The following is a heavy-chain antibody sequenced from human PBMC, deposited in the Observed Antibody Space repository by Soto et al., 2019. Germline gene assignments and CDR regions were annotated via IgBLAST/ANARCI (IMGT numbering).Heavy chain of an antibody. Sequence: SETLSLTCTVSGGSISSGGYYWSWIRQHPGKGLEWIGYIYYSGSTYYNPSLKSRVTISVDTSKNQFSLKLSSVTAADTAVYYCARVFYSYGYDEPFDYWGQGTLVTVSS. CDR1: GGSISSGGYY. CDR3: ARVFYSYGYDEPFDY. D-gene: IGHD5-18*01. V-gene: IGHV4-31*03. J-gene: IGHJ4*02. CDR2: IYYSGST.